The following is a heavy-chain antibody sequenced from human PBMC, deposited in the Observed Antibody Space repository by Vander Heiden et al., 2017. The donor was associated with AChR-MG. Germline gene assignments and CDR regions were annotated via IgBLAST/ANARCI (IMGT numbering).Heavy chain of an antibody. V-gene: IGHV3-7*01. CDR1: GFTFSSYW. CDR3: ARDQERYDFWSGYYTGGYDYYYGMDV. D-gene: IGHD3-3*01. Sequence: EVQLVESGGGLVQPGGSLRLSCAASGFTFSSYWMSWVRQAPGKGLEWVANIKQDGSEKYYVDSVKGRFTISRDNAKNSLYLQMNSLRAEDTAVYYCARDQERYDFWSGYYTGGYDYYYGMDVWGQGTTVTVSS. CDR2: IKQDGSEK. J-gene: IGHJ6*02.